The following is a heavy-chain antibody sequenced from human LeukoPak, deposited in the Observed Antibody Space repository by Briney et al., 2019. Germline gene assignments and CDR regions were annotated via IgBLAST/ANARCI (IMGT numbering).Heavy chain of an antibody. CDR3: AGDRGSGGGFDY. CDR1: GGSISGDY. D-gene: IGHD3-10*01. Sequence: SETLSLTCTVSGGSISGDYWSWIRQAPGKGLEWIAYIYYSGSTDYNPSLKSRVTISVDTSKNQFSLKLTSVTATDRAVYYWAGDRGSGGGFDYWGQGTLVTASS. J-gene: IGHJ4*02. CDR2: IYYSGST. V-gene: IGHV4-59*01.